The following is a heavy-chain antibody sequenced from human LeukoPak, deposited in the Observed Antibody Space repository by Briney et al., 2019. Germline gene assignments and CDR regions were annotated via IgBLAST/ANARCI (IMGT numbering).Heavy chain of an antibody. CDR2: IYYSGST. J-gene: IGHJ4*02. Sequence: SETLSLTCTVSGGSISSSSYYWGWIRQPPGKGLEWIGSIYYSGSTYYNPSLKGRVTISVDTSKNQFSLKLSSVTAADTAVYYCARHYYDSSGYYYVPDYWGQGTLVTVSS. V-gene: IGHV4-39*01. CDR3: ARHYYDSSGYYYVPDY. D-gene: IGHD3-22*01. CDR1: GGSISSSSYY.